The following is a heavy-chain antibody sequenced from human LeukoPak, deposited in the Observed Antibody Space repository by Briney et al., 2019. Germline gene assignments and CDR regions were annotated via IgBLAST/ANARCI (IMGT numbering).Heavy chain of an antibody. Sequence: PGGSLRLSCAASGFTFDDYGLHWVRQAPGKGLDWVSLINANGGRTFYADSVKGRFTVSRDNSRNSLYLQMNGLRTEDTAFYSCAKVGQGFDFDNWGQGTLVTVSS. CDR1: GFTFDDYG. D-gene: IGHD1-26*01. CDR3: AKVGQGFDFDN. CDR2: INANGGRT. J-gene: IGHJ4*02. V-gene: IGHV3-43*02.